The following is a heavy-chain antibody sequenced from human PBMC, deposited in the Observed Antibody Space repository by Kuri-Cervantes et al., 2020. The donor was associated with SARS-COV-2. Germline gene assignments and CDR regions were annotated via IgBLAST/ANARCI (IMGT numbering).Heavy chain of an antibody. J-gene: IGHJ4*02. CDR3: ARVGIAARPGDFDY. V-gene: IGHV4-59*08. CDR1: GGSISSYY. D-gene: IGHD6-6*01. Sequence: SCTVSGGSISSYYWSWIRQPPGRGLEWIGFIYYSGRTNYNPSLKSRVTISVDTSKNQFSLKLSSVTAADTAVYYCARVGIAARPGDFDYWGQGTLVTVSS. CDR2: IYYSGRT.